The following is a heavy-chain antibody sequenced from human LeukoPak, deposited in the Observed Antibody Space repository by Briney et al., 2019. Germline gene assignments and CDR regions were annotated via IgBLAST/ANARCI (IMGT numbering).Heavy chain of an antibody. Sequence: TSETLSLTCTVSGGSISSSNYYWGWIRQPPGKGLEWIGNIYYSGSTYYNPSLKSRVTISVDTSKNQFSLKLSSVTAADTAVYYCARAKDYGDYYYYMDVWGKGTTVTVSS. D-gene: IGHD4-17*01. CDR1: GGSISSSNYY. CDR2: IYYSGST. V-gene: IGHV4-39*07. J-gene: IGHJ6*03. CDR3: ARAKDYGDYYYYMDV.